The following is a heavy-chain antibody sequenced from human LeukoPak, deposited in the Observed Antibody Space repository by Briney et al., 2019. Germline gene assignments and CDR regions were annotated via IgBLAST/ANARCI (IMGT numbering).Heavy chain of an antibody. Sequence: KTGGSLRLSCAASGFTFSTYSMNWVRQAPGKGLEWVASISASSRYIYHADSVEGRFSISRDNAKNSLYLQMSSLRAEDTAVYYCARVESGSEYDLYIDNWGRGTLVAVSS. CDR1: GFTFSTYS. D-gene: IGHD2/OR15-2a*01. CDR2: ISASSRYI. CDR3: ARVESGSEYDLYIDN. V-gene: IGHV3-21*06. J-gene: IGHJ4*02.